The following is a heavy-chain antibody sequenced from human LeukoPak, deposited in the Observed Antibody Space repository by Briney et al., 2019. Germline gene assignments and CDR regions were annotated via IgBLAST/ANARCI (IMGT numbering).Heavy chain of an antibody. CDR2: ISYDGSNK. J-gene: IGHJ4*02. V-gene: IGHV3-30*04. D-gene: IGHD2-2*01. CDR1: GFTFSSYA. CDR3: ARTYCSSTSCYWGIFDY. Sequence: SGGSLRLSCAASGFTFSSYAMHWVRQAPGKGLEWVAVISYDGSNKYYADSVKGRFTISRDNSKNTLYLQMNSLRAEDTAVYYCARTYCSSTSCYWGIFDYWGQGTLVTVSS.